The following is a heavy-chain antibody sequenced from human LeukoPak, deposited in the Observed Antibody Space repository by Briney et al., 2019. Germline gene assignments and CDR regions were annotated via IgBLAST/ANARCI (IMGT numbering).Heavy chain of an antibody. CDR2: ITGSGGFT. CDR3: VRSLDY. J-gene: IGHJ4*02. CDR1: GFPFSTYA. V-gene: IGHV3-23*01. Sequence: GGSLRLSCAASGFPFSTYAMNWVRQAPGKGLEWVSVITGSGGFTQCADSVKGRFTISRDNSKNTVYLQMNSLRVEDTALYYCVRSLDYWGQGTLVTVSS.